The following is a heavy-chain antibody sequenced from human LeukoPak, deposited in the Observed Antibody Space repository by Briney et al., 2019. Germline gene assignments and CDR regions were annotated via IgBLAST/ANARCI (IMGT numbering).Heavy chain of an antibody. D-gene: IGHD2-21*02. J-gene: IGHJ4*02. CDR2: ISGSGGST. Sequence: PGGSLRLSCAASGFTFSSYAMSWVRQAPGKGLEWVSAISGSGGSTYYADSVKGRFTISRDNSKNTLYLQMNSLRAEDTAVYYCAIHQHIVVVTAFDYWGQGTLVTVSS. CDR1: GFTFSSYA. V-gene: IGHV3-23*01. CDR3: AIHQHIVVVTAFDY.